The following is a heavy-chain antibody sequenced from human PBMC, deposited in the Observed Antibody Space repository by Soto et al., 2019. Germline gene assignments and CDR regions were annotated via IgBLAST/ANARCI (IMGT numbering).Heavy chain of an antibody. D-gene: IGHD6-19*01. CDR3: AKETYQLLFSSGWTEY. CDR1: GFTFSSYA. Sequence: EVQLLESGGGLVQPGGSLRLSCAASGFTFSSYAMSWVRQAPGKGLDWVSAISGSGGSTYYAASVKGRFTISIDNPKNTLYLQMNSLRAEDTAVYYCAKETYQLLFSSGWTEYWGQGTLVTVSS. CDR2: ISGSGGST. V-gene: IGHV3-23*01. J-gene: IGHJ4*02.